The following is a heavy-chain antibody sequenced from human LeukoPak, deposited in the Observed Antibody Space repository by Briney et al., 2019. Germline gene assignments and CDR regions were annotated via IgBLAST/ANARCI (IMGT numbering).Heavy chain of an antibody. D-gene: IGHD3-16*02. CDR1: GFTFSSYW. Sequence: GGSLRLSCAASGFTFSSYWMHWVRQAPGKGLGWVSCLNNDGSSIRYADSVRGRFTISRDNAKNTLYLQMNSLRAEDTAVYYCATGNYHGFDIWGQGTMVTVSS. J-gene: IGHJ3*02. V-gene: IGHV3-74*01. CDR3: ATGNYHGFDI. CDR2: LNNDGSSI.